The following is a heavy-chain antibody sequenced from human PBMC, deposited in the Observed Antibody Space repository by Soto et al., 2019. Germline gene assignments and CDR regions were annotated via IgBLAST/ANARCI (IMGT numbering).Heavy chain of an antibody. Sequence: QVKLVQSGAEVKKPGASVKVSCKASGYTFTSDDINWVRQATGQGLEWMGWMNRNSGNTGYAQKFQGRVTMTWNTSIGTAYIELSSLRSEDTAVYYCASERRRGIDGMDVWGQGTTVTVSS. D-gene: IGHD3-16*01. CDR2: MNRNSGNT. CDR3: ASERRRGIDGMDV. V-gene: IGHV1-8*01. CDR1: GYTFTSDD. J-gene: IGHJ6*02.